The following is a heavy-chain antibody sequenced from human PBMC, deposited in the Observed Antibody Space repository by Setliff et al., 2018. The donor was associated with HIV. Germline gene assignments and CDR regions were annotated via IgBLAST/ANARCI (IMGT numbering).Heavy chain of an antibody. Sequence: VSCKASGYTLINYDINWVRQATGQGLEWMGWMNPNSGNTGYSQKFQGRVTMTRNTSTSTAYMELNSLRTEDTAMYYCVLFRSGEPYWGQGTLVTVSS. CDR1: GYTLINYD. D-gene: IGHD3-10*01. V-gene: IGHV1-8*01. J-gene: IGHJ4*02. CDR3: VLFRSGEPY. CDR2: MNPNSGNT.